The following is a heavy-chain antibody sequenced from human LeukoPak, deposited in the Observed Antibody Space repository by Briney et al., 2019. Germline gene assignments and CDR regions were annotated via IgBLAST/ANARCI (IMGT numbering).Heavy chain of an antibody. V-gene: IGHV4-59*08. CDR3: ARQWGTRFDV. D-gene: IGHD3-16*01. J-gene: IGHJ3*01. Sequence: SETLSLTCNVSGGPISNYYWTWIRQPPGKGLEWIGYVYYSGSTSDSGSTNYNPSLKSRLTISVDKSTNQFSLRLTSVTAADTALYYCARQWGTRFDVWGLGTVVTVSS. CDR1: GGPISNYY. CDR2: VYYSGSTSDSGST.